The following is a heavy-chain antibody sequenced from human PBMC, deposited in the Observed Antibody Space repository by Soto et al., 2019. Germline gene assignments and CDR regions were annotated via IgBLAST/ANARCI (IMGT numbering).Heavy chain of an antibody. Sequence: GGSLRLSCAASGFTFSNYAMTWVRQAPGKGLEWVSGVSGSGGSTNYADAVKGRFTISRDNSKNTLYLQMNSLRAEDTAVYYCAKDRWDTTMTYYFDYCGQGALVTVSS. CDR2: VSGSGGST. CDR1: GFTFSNYA. J-gene: IGHJ4*02. D-gene: IGHD5-18*01. V-gene: IGHV3-23*01. CDR3: AKDRWDTTMTYYFDY.